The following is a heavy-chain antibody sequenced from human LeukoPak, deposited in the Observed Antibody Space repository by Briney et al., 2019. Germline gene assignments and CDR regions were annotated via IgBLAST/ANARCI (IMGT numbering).Heavy chain of an antibody. CDR1: GYTFTSYG. CDR2: ISPYNGNT. V-gene: IGHV1-18*01. J-gene: IGHJ4*02. D-gene: IGHD3-10*01. CDR3: ARDSPYYYGSGSYYISPQQFDY. Sequence: ASVKVSCKASGYTFTSYGISWVRQAPGQGLECMGWISPYNGNTNYAQKLQGRVTMTTDTSTSTAYMELRSLRSDDTAVYYCARDSPYYYGSGSYYISPQQFDYWGQGTLVTVSS.